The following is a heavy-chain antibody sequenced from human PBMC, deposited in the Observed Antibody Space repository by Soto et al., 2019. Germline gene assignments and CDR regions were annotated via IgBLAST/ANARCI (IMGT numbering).Heavy chain of an antibody. D-gene: IGHD1-26*01. J-gene: IGHJ6*02. CDR2: IWYDGSNK. CDR1: GFTFSTYG. V-gene: IGHV3-33*01. CDR3: ARGGGSGSSFVGYYYYTLDV. Sequence: QVQLVESGGGVVQPGRSLRLSCTASGFTFSTYGMHWVRQAPGKGLEWVTVIWYDGSNKYYADSVKGRFTISRDNSKNTLYLQMNSLRADDTAVYYCARGGGSGSSFVGYYYYTLDVWGHGTTVTVSS.